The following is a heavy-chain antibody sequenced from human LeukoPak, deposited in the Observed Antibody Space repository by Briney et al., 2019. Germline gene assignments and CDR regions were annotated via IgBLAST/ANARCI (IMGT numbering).Heavy chain of an antibody. CDR1: GDSVSSNSAA. J-gene: IGHJ6*02. CDR3: ARDKITMVRGHPWDLYYYGMDV. CDR2: TYYRSKWYN. D-gene: IGHD3-10*01. V-gene: IGHV6-1*01. Sequence: SQTLSLTCAIPGDSVSSNSAAWNWIRQSPSRGLEWLGRTYYRSKWYNDYAVSVKSRITINPDTSKNQFSLQLNSVTPEDTAVYYCARDKITMVRGHPWDLYYYGMDVWGQGTTVTVSS.